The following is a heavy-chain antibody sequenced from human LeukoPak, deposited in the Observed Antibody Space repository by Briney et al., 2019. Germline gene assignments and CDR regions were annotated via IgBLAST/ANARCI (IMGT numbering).Heavy chain of an antibody. CDR3: ARVISGCSRTTCYMDS. D-gene: IGHD2-2*02. CDR1: GGSISSSSYY. V-gene: IGHV4-39*07. Sequence: SETLSLTCTVSGGSISSSSYYWGWIRQPPGKGLEWIGSIYYSGSTYYNPSLKSRVTISVDTSKNQFSLKLSSVTAADTAVYYCARVISGCSRTTCYMDSWGQGTLVTVSS. J-gene: IGHJ4*02. CDR2: IYYSGST.